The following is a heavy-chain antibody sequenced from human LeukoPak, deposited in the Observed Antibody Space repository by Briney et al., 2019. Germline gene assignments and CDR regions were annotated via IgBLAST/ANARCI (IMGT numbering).Heavy chain of an antibody. V-gene: IGHV3-30*04. Sequence: GRSLRLSCAASGFTFSSYAMHWVRQAPGKGLEWVAVISYDGGNKYYADSVKGRFTISRDNSKNTLYLQMNSLRAEDTAVYYCARDLAFRLGWCDYWGQGTLVTVSS. CDR1: GFTFSSYA. J-gene: IGHJ4*02. CDR2: ISYDGGNK. D-gene: IGHD6-19*01. CDR3: ARDLAFRLGWCDY.